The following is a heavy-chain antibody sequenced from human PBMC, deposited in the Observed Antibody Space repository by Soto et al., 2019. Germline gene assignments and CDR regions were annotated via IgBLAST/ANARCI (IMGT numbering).Heavy chain of an antibody. CDR3: ATDRWDYYDSGSYRFDY. Sequence: ASVKVSCKVSGNTLTELSIHWVRQAPGKGLEWMGSFDPEDGETIYAQKFQGRDTMTEDTSKDTAYMNMRSQRSEDTAVYFFATDRWDYYDSGSYRFDYWGQGTLVTVSS. CDR2: FDPEDGET. V-gene: IGHV1-24*01. D-gene: IGHD3-10*01. J-gene: IGHJ4*02. CDR1: GNTLTELS.